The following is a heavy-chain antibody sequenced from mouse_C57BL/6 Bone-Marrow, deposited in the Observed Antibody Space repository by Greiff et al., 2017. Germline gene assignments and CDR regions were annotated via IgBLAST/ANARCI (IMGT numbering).Heavy chain of an antibody. V-gene: IGHV1-62-3*01. CDR2: IDPNSGGT. Sequence: QVQLKQPGAELVKPGASVKLSCKASGYTFTSYWMHWVKQRPGRGLEWIGRIDPNSGGTKYNEKFKGKATLTAEKSSSTAYMQLSSLTSEDSAVYFCARFEDYYGSYWYFDVWGTGTTVTVSS. CDR3: ARFEDYYGSYWYFDV. J-gene: IGHJ1*03. D-gene: IGHD1-1*01. CDR1: GYTFTSYW.